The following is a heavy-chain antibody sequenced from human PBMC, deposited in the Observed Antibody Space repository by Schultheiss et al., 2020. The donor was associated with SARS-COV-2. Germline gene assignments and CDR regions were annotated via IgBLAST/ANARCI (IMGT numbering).Heavy chain of an antibody. Sequence: SETLSLTCTVSSGSISSYYYHWLRQPPGKGLEWIAYIYHSGGAYYNASLKGRVTISLDTSKNRISLKMTSVTAADTAVYYCARHDDSGYDFDYWGQGTLVTVSS. CDR3: ARHDDSGYDFDY. D-gene: IGHD5-12*01. J-gene: IGHJ4*02. CDR2: IYHSGGA. V-gene: IGHV4-59*01. CDR1: SGSISSYY.